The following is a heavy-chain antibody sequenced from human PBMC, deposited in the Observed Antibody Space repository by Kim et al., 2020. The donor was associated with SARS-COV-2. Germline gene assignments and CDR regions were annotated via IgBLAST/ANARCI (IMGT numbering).Heavy chain of an antibody. CDR3: ARGRAGEGGWYFDL. D-gene: IGHD6-13*01. CDR1: GFPFDDHY. V-gene: IGHV3-11*01. CDR2: ISSSSVSI. J-gene: IGHJ2*01. Sequence: GGSLRLSCTASGFPFDDHYMIWIRQAPGKGLEWISYISSSSVSIFHADSVKGRFTIFRDNAKKSLYLQMNSLRVEDTAVYFCARGRAGEGGWYFDLWGRGTLVTVSS.